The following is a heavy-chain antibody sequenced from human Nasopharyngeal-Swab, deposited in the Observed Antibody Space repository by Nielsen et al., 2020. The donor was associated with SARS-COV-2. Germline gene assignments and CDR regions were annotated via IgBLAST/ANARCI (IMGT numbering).Heavy chain of an antibody. D-gene: IGHD2-21*01. J-gene: IGHJ6*02. V-gene: IGHV4-39*01. CDR2: IYYRGST. CDR3: ARHGDPSRMPSYSTYYYYGMDV. Sequence: WIRQPPWKGLEWIGRIYYRGSTYYNPSLKSRGTISVDTSKNQFSLKLSSVTAADTAVYYCARHGDPSRMPSYSTYYYYGMDVWGQGTTVTVSS.